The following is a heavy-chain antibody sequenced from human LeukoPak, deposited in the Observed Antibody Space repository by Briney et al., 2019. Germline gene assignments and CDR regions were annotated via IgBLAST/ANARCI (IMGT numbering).Heavy chain of an antibody. CDR3: ARAESGNQLDY. D-gene: IGHD1-14*01. CDR2: IWYDESNK. Sequence: GGSLRLSCAMSGFSSNSYGMHWVRQAQGKGLEWVAVIWYDESNKYYVDSVKGRFTISRDISKNTLYLQMNSLRDEDTAVYYCARAESGNQLDYWGQGTLVTVSS. V-gene: IGHV3-33*01. J-gene: IGHJ4*02. CDR1: GFSSNSYG.